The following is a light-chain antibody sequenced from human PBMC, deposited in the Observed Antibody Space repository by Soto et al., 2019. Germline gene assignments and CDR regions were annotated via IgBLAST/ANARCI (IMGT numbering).Light chain of an antibody. J-gene: IGLJ1*01. V-gene: IGLV2-14*01. CDR1: SSDVGGYDY. CDR2: DVS. CDR3: SSYTSSSTLEV. Sequence: QSALTQPASVSGSPGQSITISCTGTSSDVGGYDYVSWFQQHPGKAPKLMIYDVSYRPSGVSNRFSGSKSGNTASLTTSGLQAEDEADYYCSSYTSSSTLEVFGTGTKVTVL.